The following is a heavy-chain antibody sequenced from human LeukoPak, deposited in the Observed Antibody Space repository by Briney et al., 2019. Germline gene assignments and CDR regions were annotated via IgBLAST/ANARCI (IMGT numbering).Heavy chain of an antibody. CDR2: INHSGST. CDR1: GGSFSGYY. J-gene: IGHJ5*02. V-gene: IGHV4-34*01. CDR3: ARGGGDGSP. D-gene: IGHD5-24*01. Sequence: SETLSLTCAVYGGSFSGYYWSWVRQPPGKGLEWIGEINHSGSTNYNPSLKSRVTISVDTSKNQFSLKLSSVTAADTAVYYCARGGGDGSPWGQGTLVTVSS.